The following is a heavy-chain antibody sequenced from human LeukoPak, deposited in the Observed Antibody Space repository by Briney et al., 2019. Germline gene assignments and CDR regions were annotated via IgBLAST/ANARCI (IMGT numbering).Heavy chain of an antibody. CDR2: ISRSSSTI. J-gene: IGHJ6*03. Sequence: AGGSLRLSCAASGFTFSSYSMIWVRQAPGKGLEWVSYISRSSSTIYYADSVKGRFTISRDNAKNSLYLQMNSLRAEDTAVYYCARDLYSGRYGDYYYYYMDVWGKGTTVTISS. CDR1: GFTFSSYS. V-gene: IGHV3-48*01. CDR3: ARDLYSGRYGDYYYYYMDV. D-gene: IGHD1-26*01.